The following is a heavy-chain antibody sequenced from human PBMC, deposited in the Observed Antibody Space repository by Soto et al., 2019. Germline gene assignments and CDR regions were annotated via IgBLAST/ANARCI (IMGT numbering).Heavy chain of an antibody. V-gene: IGHV3-74*01. Sequence: PGGSLRLSCAASGFSFSSYGMHWVRQAPGAGLVWVSRVDADGSGTTYAGSVKGRFSISRDNAKNTLYLQMNSLRAEDTAVYYCAKSQEQWLLNPNRRKRYFDYWGQGTLVTVSS. CDR2: VDADGSGT. D-gene: IGHD6-19*01. CDR1: GFSFSSYG. J-gene: IGHJ4*02. CDR3: AKSQEQWLLNPNRRKRYFDY.